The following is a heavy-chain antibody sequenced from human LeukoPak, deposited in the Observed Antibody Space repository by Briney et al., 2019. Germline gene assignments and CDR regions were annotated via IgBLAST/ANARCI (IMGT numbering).Heavy chain of an antibody. J-gene: IGHJ4*02. V-gene: IGHV3-7*01. D-gene: IGHD2-15*01. CDR1: GFTFSSYW. CDR3: GRFGYLSAVDS. CDR2: IEPAGSAT. Sequence: PGGSLRLSCTASGFTFSSYWMTWVRQAPGKGLEWVANIEPAGSATYYVDSVKGRFTISRDNAKNLLYLQMNSLRAEDSAVYHCGRFGYLSAVDSWGQGALVTVSS.